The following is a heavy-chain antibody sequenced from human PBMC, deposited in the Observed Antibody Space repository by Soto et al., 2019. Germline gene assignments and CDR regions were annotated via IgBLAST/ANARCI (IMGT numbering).Heavy chain of an antibody. CDR1: VFTLRGDC. V-gene: IGHV3-7*01. CDR3: ARDSGYGSGSSVNHYLDC. J-gene: IGHJ4*01. CDR2: RKTVASEN. D-gene: IGHD3-10*01. Sequence: GSLRLSCASSVFTLRGDCMSGVRQARGKGRGWLGTRKTVASENKYVDSVKGRFTVPRDNAKNSLYLQMARLRAEDTAVYYCARDSGYGSGSSVNHYLDCWGRGTLVTVS.